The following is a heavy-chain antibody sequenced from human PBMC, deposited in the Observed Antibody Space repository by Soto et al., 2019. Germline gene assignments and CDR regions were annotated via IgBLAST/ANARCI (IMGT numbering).Heavy chain of an antibody. D-gene: IGHD2-21*01. Sequence: QVQLVQSGAEVKKPGSSVKVSCKDSGGTFSTYSMFWVRQAPGQGLEWMGRIIPMLGIRNYAQRFQDRVTITADTSTATAHMELSSLRSEDTALYYCTIGSWSGEVFDIWGQGTMVTVSS. V-gene: IGHV1-69*02. CDR1: GGTFSTYS. CDR3: TIGSWSGEVFDI. CDR2: IIPMLGIR. J-gene: IGHJ3*02.